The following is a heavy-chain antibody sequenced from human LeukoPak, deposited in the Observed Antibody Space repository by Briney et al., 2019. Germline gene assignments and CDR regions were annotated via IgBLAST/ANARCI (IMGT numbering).Heavy chain of an antibody. CDR3: ARADYGDFDY. J-gene: IGHJ4*02. V-gene: IGHV4-38-2*01. CDR2: IYHSGST. D-gene: IGHD4-17*01. CDR1: GYSISSGYY. Sequence: SETLSLTRAVSGYSISSGYYWGWIRQPPGKGLEWIGSIYHSGSTYYNPSLKSRVTISVDTSKNQFSLKLSSVTAADTAVYYCARADYGDFDYWGQGTLVTVSS.